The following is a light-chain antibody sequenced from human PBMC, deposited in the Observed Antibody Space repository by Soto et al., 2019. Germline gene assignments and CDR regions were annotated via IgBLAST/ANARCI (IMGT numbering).Light chain of an antibody. CDR1: ASDIGGYNF. Sequence: QSVLTQPPSASGSPGQSVAISCTGTASDIGGYNFVSWYQQHPGKAPKLMIYEVNKRPSGVPDRFSGSKSGNTASLTVSGLQAEDEAAYYCSSHGGTSPYVFGTGTKVTVL. CDR3: SSHGGTSPYV. J-gene: IGLJ1*01. CDR2: EVN. V-gene: IGLV2-8*01.